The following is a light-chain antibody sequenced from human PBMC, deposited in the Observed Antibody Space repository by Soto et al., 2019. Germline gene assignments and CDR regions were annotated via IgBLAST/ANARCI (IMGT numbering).Light chain of an antibody. J-gene: IGKJ3*01. Sequence: DIQMTQSPSSLSASVGDRVTITCRASQSISSYLNWYQQKPGKAPNLLIYAASRLQSGVPSRFSGSGSGTDFTLTIRSLEPEDFATYYCQQSYSVFTFGPGTKVDIK. CDR3: QQSYSVFT. CDR2: AAS. CDR1: QSISSY. V-gene: IGKV1-39*01.